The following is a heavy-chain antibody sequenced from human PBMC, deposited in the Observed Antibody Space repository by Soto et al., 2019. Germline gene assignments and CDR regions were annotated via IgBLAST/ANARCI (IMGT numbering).Heavy chain of an antibody. CDR1: GFTFSSYA. CDR3: ARDSSITMVRGVNDY. CDR2: ISYDGSNK. V-gene: IGHV3-30-3*01. Sequence: GGSLRLSCAASGFTFSSYAMHWVRQAPGKGLEWVAVISYDGSNKYYADSVKGRFTISRDNSKNTLYLQMNSLRAEDTAVYYCARDSSITMVRGVNDYWGQGTLVTVSS. D-gene: IGHD3-10*01. J-gene: IGHJ4*02.